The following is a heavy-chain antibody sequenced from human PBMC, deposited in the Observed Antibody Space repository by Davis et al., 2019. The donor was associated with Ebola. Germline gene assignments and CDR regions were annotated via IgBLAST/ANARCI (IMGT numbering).Heavy chain of an antibody. Sequence: GSLRLSCAVSGGSISSSNWWRWVRQPPGKGLEWIGEIYHSGSTNYNPSLKSRVTISVDKSKNQFSLKLSSVTAADTAVYYCARVVLYYYDSSGYYYGGYGMDVWGKGTTVTVSS. J-gene: IGHJ6*04. D-gene: IGHD3-22*01. V-gene: IGHV4-4*02. CDR2: IYHSGST. CDR1: GGSISSSNW. CDR3: ARVVLYYYDSSGYYYGGYGMDV.